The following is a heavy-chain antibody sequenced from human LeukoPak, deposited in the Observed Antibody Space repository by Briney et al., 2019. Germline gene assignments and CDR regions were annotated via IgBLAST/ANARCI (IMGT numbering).Heavy chain of an antibody. V-gene: IGHV4-39*01. D-gene: IGHD3-9*01. CDR2: IYYSGST. CDR3: ASALYYDILTGLGHDAFDM. Sequence: PSETLSLTCTVSGGSISSGDYYWGWIRQPPGKGLEWIGSIYYSGSTYYNPSLKSRVTISVDTSKNQFSLKLSSVTAADTAVYYCASALYYDILTGLGHDAFDMWGQGTMVTVSS. CDR1: GGSISSGDYY. J-gene: IGHJ3*02.